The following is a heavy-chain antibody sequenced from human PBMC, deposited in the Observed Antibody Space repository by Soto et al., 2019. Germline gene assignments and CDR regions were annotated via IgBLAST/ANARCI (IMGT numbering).Heavy chain of an antibody. CDR3: AKETNAYEINF. CDR1: GFIFSGYA. J-gene: IGHJ4*02. V-gene: IGHV3-30-3*01. CDR2: ISYDGNTQ. D-gene: IGHD3-9*01. Sequence: QVQLVESGGGVVQPGRSLRLSCAASGFIFSGYAMHWVRQAPGKGLEWVAVISYDGNTQYYADSVKGRFTVSRDNSNNMLYVQMNKLRDEDTAMYYCAKETNAYEINFWGQGTLVTVSS.